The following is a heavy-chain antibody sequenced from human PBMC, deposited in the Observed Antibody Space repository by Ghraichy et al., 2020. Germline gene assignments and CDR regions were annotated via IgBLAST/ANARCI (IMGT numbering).Heavy chain of an antibody. CDR3: ARATDSSSWYVVSIY. D-gene: IGHD6-13*01. CDR1: GYTFTSYG. Sequence: ASVKVSCKASGYTFTSYGISWVRQAPGQGLEWMGWISGYNGNTNYAQRLQGRVTMTTDTSTSTAYMELRSLRSDDTAVYYCARATDSSSWYVVSIYWGQGTLVTVSS. J-gene: IGHJ4*02. CDR2: ISGYNGNT. V-gene: IGHV1-18*01.